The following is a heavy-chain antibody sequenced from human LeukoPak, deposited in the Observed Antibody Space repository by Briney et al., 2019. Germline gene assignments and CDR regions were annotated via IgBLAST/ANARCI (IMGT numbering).Heavy chain of an antibody. CDR2: IIPIFGTA. CDR3: ARSETAARPLDP. Sequence: SVKVSCKASGGTFSSYAISWVRQAPGQGLEWMGGIIPIFGTANYAQKFQGRVTITTDESTSTAYMELSSLGSEDTAVYYCARSETAARPLDPWGQGTLVTVSS. D-gene: IGHD6-6*01. V-gene: IGHV1-69*05. J-gene: IGHJ5*02. CDR1: GGTFSSYA.